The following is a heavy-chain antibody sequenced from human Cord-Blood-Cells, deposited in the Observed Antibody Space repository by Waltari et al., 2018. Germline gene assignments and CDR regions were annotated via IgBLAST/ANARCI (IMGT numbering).Heavy chain of an antibody. CDR3: ATDSHDAENWGGY. J-gene: IGHJ4*02. CDR1: GYTLTDLS. CDR2: CEPEDGAT. Sequence: QVQLVQSGAEVKKPGASVKVSCKVSGYTLTDLSMHWVRQAPGKGLEWMGGCEPEDGATIYAQRFQGRVTMTEDTSTDTAYMELSSLRSEDTAVYYCATDSHDAENWGGYWGQGTLVTVSS. V-gene: IGHV1-24*01. D-gene: IGHD7-27*01.